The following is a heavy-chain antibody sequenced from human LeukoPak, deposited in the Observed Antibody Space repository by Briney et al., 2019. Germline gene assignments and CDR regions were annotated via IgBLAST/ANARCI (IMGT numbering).Heavy chain of an antibody. CDR3: ARVTYYYDSSGYLFAEYFQH. CDR1: GGSISSGGYS. Sequence: SETLSLTCAVSGGSISSGGYSWSWIRQPPGKGLEWIGYIYHSGSTYYNPSLKSRVIISVDRSKNQFSLKLSSVTAADTAVYYCARVTYYYDSSGYLFAEYFQHWGQGTLVTVSS. D-gene: IGHD3-22*01. V-gene: IGHV4-30-2*01. CDR2: IYHSGST. J-gene: IGHJ1*01.